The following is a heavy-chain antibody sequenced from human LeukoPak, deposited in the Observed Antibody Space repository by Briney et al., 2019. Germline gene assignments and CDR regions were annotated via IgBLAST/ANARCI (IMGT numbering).Heavy chain of an antibody. Sequence: ASVKVSCKVSGYTLTELSMHWVRQAPGKGLEWMGGFDPEDGETIYAQKFQGRVTMTEDTSTDTAYMELSSLRSEDTAVYYCATDFDPYYYGSGSYYGYNWFDPWGQGTLVTVSS. V-gene: IGHV1-24*01. CDR2: FDPEDGET. D-gene: IGHD3-10*01. J-gene: IGHJ5*02. CDR3: ATDFDPYYYGSGSYYGYNWFDP. CDR1: GYTLTELS.